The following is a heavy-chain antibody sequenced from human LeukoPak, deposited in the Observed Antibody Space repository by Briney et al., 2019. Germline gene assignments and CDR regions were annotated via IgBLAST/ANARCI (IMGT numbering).Heavy chain of an antibody. CDR2: VTAFTDDT. Sequence: ASVKVSCKASGYTLSDFGINWVRQAPGQGLEWVGWVTAFTDDTKSAQKFQGRVTITTDTSTNTAYLELRSLRSDDTAVYFCTREGGSGWAPFDYWGQGTLVTVSS. V-gene: IGHV1-18*01. CDR3: TREGGSGWAPFDY. D-gene: IGHD6-19*01. J-gene: IGHJ4*02. CDR1: GYTLSDFG.